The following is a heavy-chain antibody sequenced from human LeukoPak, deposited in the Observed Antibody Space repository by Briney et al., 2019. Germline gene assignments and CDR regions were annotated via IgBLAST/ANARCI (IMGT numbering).Heavy chain of an antibody. J-gene: IGHJ4*02. CDR2: ISGSGGST. Sequence: GGSLRLSCAASGFTFSSYAMSWVRQAPGKGLEWVSAISGSGGSTYYADSVKGRFTISRDNSKNTLYLQMNSLRAEDTAAYYCAKASSWRGYLDYWGQGTLVTVSS. V-gene: IGHV3-23*01. CDR1: GFTFSSYA. D-gene: IGHD6-13*01. CDR3: AKASSWRGYLDY.